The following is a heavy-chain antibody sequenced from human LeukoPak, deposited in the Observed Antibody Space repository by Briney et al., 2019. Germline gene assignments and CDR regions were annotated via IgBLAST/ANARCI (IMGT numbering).Heavy chain of an antibody. D-gene: IGHD1-1*01. CDR3: VRSGYNWGFDY. J-gene: IGHJ4*02. Sequence: ASVKVSCKASGYTFTAYHMHWVRQAPGQGLEWMGWISPNSGDTGFAQRFQGRVTMTRDTSISTAYLELSRLRSDDTAVYYCVRSGYNWGFDYWGQGTLVTVSS. CDR2: ISPNSGDT. V-gene: IGHV1-2*02. CDR1: GYTFTAYH.